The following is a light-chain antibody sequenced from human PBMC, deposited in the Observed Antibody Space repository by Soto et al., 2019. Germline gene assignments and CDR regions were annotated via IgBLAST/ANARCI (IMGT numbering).Light chain of an antibody. J-gene: IGKJ4*01. CDR2: SAS. CDR1: QSINNN. V-gene: IGKV3-11*01. CDR3: QQRRVWPLT. Sequence: EVVLTQSPGTLSLSPGERATLSCRASQSINNNLAWYQHKSGQAPRLLIYSASSRAAGVPDRFSGSGSRTDFTLTISSLELEDFAVYYCQQRRVWPLTFGGGTKVEIK.